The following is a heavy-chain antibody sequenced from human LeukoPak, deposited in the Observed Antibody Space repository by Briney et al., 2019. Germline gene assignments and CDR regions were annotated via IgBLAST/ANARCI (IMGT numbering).Heavy chain of an antibody. CDR1: GDSISSGDYY. V-gene: IGHV4-61*02. CDR3: ARGPYSYDSSGAFDI. Sequence: SETLCLTCTVSGDSISSGDYYWSWIRQPAGKGLEWIGRISGGGSTNYNPSLKSRVTISVDTSKNQFSLKLSSVTAADTAVYFCARGPYSYDSSGAFDIWGQGTMVTVSS. D-gene: IGHD3-22*01. CDR2: ISGGGST. J-gene: IGHJ3*02.